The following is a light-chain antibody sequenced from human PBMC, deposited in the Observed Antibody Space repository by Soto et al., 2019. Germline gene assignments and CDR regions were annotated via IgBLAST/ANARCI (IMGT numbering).Light chain of an antibody. CDR3: AAWDDSLNGPV. J-gene: IGLJ2*01. CDR2: SNN. V-gene: IGLV1-44*01. Sequence: QSVLTQSPSASGTPGQRVTISCSGSSSNIGGNAVNWYQQFPVTAPKLLIHSNNERPSGVPDRFSGSKSGTSASLAISGLQSDDEADYYCAAWDDSLNGPVFGGGTKVTVL. CDR1: SSNIGGNA.